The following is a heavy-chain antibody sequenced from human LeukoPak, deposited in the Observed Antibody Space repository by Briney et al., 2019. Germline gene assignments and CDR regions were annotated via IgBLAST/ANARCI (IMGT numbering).Heavy chain of an antibody. CDR3: AKEYSGSYYASWFDP. V-gene: IGHV3-23*01. Sequence: PGGSLRLSCAASGFTFSSYSMNWVRQALGKGLEWVSTISGSGDSTYYADSVKGRFTISRDNSKNTLFLQMNSLRAEDTAVYYCAKEYSGSYYASWFDPWGQGTLVTVSS. J-gene: IGHJ5*02. CDR2: ISGSGDST. CDR1: GFTFSSYS. D-gene: IGHD1-26*01.